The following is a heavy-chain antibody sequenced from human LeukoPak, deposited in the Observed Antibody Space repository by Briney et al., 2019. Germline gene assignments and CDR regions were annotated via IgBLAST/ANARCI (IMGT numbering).Heavy chain of an antibody. V-gene: IGHV4-39*01. J-gene: IGHJ3*02. Sequence: KASETLSLTCTVSGGSISSSSYYWGWIRQPPGKGLEWIGSIYYSGSTYYNPSLKSRVTISVDTSKNQFSLKLSSVTAADTAVYYCARQPPGSGWTGAFDIWGQGTMVTVSS. D-gene: IGHD6-19*01. CDR1: GGSISSSSYY. CDR2: IYYSGST. CDR3: ARQPPGSGWTGAFDI.